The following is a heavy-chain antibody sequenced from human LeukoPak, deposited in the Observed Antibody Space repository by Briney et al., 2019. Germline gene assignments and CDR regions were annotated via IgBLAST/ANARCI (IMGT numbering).Heavy chain of an antibody. CDR3: ARQGSGSHRAFDM. V-gene: IGHV1-2*02. D-gene: IGHD1-26*01. CDR2: INPKRGDT. Sequence: ASVTVSCKASADTFIGYYIHWVRQAPGQGLEWRGWINPKRGDTNYAQKFQVRVTMNRDTSISAAYMELSRLRSDDAGVYYCARQGSGSHRAFDMWGQGTMDSVSS. CDR1: ADTFIGYY. J-gene: IGHJ3*02.